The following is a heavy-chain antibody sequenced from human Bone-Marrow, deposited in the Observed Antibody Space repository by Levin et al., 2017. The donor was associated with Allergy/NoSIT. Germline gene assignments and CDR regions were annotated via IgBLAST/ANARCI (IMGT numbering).Heavy chain of an antibody. CDR2: ISGSGDTT. J-gene: IGHJ5*02. D-gene: IGHD1-26*01. Sequence: QPGGSLRLSCAASGFTFSNYAMTWVRQAPGKGLEWVSVISGSGDTTYYADSVKGRFTISRDNSKNTLYLQMNSLRAEDTAVYYCAKEVGHLDPWGQGTLVTVSS. V-gene: IGHV3-23*01. CDR1: GFTFSNYA. CDR3: AKEVGHLDP.